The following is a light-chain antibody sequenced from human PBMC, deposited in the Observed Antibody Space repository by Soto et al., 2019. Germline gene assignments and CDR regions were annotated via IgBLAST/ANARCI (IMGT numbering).Light chain of an antibody. CDR1: QSVSNNY. CDR3: QQYGSSGT. V-gene: IGKV3-20*01. J-gene: IGKJ1*01. Sequence: EIVLTQSPGTLSLSPGERATLSCRASQSVSNNYLAWYQQKPGQAPRLLIYGASNRATGIPDRFSGSGSGTDFTPTNSRLEPEDFAVYYSQQYGSSGTFGQATKVDIK. CDR2: GAS.